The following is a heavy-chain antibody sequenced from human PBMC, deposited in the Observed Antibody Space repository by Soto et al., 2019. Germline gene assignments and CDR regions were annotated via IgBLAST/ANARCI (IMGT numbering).Heavy chain of an antibody. CDR3: ALELAYCIGTSCYFSPFDY. CDR2: IIPIFGTA. CDR1: GGTFSSYA. D-gene: IGHD2-2*01. J-gene: IGHJ4*02. Sequence: SVKVSCKASGGTFSSYAISWVRQAPGQGLEWMGGIIPIFGTANYAQKFQGRVTITADESTSTAYMELSSLRSEDTAVYYCALELAYCIGTSCYFSPFDYWGQGTLVTVSS. V-gene: IGHV1-69*13.